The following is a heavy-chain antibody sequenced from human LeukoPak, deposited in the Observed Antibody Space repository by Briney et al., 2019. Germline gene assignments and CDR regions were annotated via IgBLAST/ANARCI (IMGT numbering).Heavy chain of an antibody. Sequence: EASVKVSCKASGYTFTSYGISWVRQAPGQGLEWMGWISAYNGNTNYAQKLQGRVTMTTDTSTSTAYMELRSLRSDDTAVYYCARDPLQYSSSWYETITGFDPWGQGTLVTVSS. V-gene: IGHV1-18*01. CDR3: ARDPLQYSSSWYETITGFDP. CDR1: GYTFTSYG. CDR2: ISAYNGNT. D-gene: IGHD6-13*01. J-gene: IGHJ5*02.